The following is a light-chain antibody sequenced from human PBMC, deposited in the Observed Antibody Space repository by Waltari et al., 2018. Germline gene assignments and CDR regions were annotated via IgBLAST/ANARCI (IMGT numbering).Light chain of an antibody. CDR2: TAS. CDR1: QSLNSW. J-gene: IGKJ1*01. Sequence: DIQMTQSPSTLSASVGDRVTITCRASQSLNSWLAWYQQKPGIAPKLLIYTASSLKSGVPSRFSGSGSGTEFTLTTSSLQPDDFATYYCQQYNSYPRTFGQGTKVEFK. CDR3: QQYNSYPRT. V-gene: IGKV1-5*03.